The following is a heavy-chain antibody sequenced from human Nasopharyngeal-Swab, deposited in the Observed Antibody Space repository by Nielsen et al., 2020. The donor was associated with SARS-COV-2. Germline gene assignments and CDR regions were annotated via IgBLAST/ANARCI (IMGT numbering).Heavy chain of an antibody. Sequence: SVKVSCKVSGYTLTELSMHWVRQAPGKGLEWVGGFDPEDGETIYAQKFQGRVTMTEDASTDTAYMELSSLTSEDTAVYYCTTVAGSYGRFDYWGQGTLVTVSS. D-gene: IGHD1-26*01. J-gene: IGHJ4*02. V-gene: IGHV1-24*01. CDR2: FDPEDGET. CDR3: TTVAGSYGRFDY. CDR1: GYTLTELS.